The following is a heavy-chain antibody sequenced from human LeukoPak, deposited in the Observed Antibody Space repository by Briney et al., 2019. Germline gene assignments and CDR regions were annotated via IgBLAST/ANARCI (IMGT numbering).Heavy chain of an antibody. V-gene: IGHV4-59*08. J-gene: IGHJ4*02. Sequence: SETLSLTCAVYGGSISTYYWSWIRQPPGRGLEWIGYIYYSGSTNYNPSLKSRVTMSVDTSTNQFSLTLSSVTAADTAVYFCARSCSSTTCLLDYWGRGTPVTVSS. D-gene: IGHD2/OR15-2a*01. CDR2: IYYSGST. CDR1: GGSISTYY. CDR3: ARSCSSTTCLLDY.